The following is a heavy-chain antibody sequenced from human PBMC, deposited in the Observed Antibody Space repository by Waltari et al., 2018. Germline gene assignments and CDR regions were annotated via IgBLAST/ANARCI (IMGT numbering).Heavy chain of an antibody. CDR3: ARDYYGSGSFDY. D-gene: IGHD3-10*01. Sequence: QVQLVESGGGVVQPGRSLRLSCAASGFTFSSYGMHWVRQAPGKGLEWVAVIWYDGSNKYYADSVKGRFTISRDNSKNTLYLQMNSLRAEDTAVYYCARDYYGSGSFDYWGQGTLVTVSS. CDR2: IWYDGSNK. V-gene: IGHV3-33*01. CDR1: GFTFSSYG. J-gene: IGHJ4*02.